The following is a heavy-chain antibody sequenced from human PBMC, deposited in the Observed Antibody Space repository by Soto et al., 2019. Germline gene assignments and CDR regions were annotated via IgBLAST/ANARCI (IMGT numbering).Heavy chain of an antibody. CDR2: IKYSGTT. Sequence: PSEPLCLTWTVSGGSSSGSRGRWSRNHQPPGKGLEWIASIKYSGTTFYNPSLKSRVTLSVDTSKNQFALKLSSVTAAETAVYYCARHGITGSYYHAFDIWGQGTIVTAS. D-gene: IGHD1-26*01. V-gene: IGHV4-39*01. CDR1: GGSSSGSRGR. CDR3: ARHGITGSYYHAFDI. J-gene: IGHJ3*02.